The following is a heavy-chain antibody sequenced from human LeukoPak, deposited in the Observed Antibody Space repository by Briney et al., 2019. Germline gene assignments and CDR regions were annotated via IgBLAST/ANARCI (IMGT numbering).Heavy chain of an antibody. CDR2: IYPGDSDT. D-gene: IGHD5-18*01. CDR1: GYSFTSYW. J-gene: IGHJ4*02. Sequence: GESLQISCKGSGYSFTSYWIGWVRQMPGKGLEWMGIIYPGDSDTRYSPSFQGQVTISADKSISTAYLQWSSLKASDTATYYCARRGYSYGANFDYWGQGTLVTVSS. CDR3: ARRGYSYGANFDY. V-gene: IGHV5-51*01.